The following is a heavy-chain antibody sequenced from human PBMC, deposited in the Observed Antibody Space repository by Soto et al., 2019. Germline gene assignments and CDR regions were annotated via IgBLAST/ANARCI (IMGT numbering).Heavy chain of an antibody. J-gene: IGHJ2*01. Sequence: PGGSLRLSCAASGFTFSSYAMSWVRQAPGKGLEWVSAISGSGGSTYYADSVKGRFTISRDNSKNTLYLQMNSLRAGDTAVYYCVRGGVEYSGYAFSLWGRGTLVTVSS. CDR3: VRGGVEYSGYAFSL. CDR1: GFTFSSYA. D-gene: IGHD5-12*01. V-gene: IGHV3-23*01. CDR2: ISGSGGST.